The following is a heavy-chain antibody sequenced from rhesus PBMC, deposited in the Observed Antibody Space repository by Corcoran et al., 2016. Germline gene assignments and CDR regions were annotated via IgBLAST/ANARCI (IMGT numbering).Heavy chain of an antibody. Sequence: EVQLVESGGGLVQPGGSLRLSCAASGFTFSSYGMSWVRQAPGKGLEWVSYISNGGGSTYYADSVKGRFTISRDNSKNPLSLQMNSLRAEDTAVYYCAKVPKYSGSYYCDYWGQGVLVTVSS. J-gene: IGHJ4*01. CDR1: GFTFSSYG. D-gene: IGHD3-16*01. CDR3: AKVPKYSGSYYCDY. V-gene: IGHV3S5*01. CDR2: ISNGGGST.